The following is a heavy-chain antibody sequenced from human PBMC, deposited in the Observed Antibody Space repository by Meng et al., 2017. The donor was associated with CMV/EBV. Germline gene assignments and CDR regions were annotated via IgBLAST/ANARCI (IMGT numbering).Heavy chain of an antibody. CDR2: ISSSSNFI. D-gene: IGHD3-3*01. Sequence: GESLKISCAASGFTFSSYSMNWVRQAPGKGLEWVPSISSSSNFIYYADSVKGRFTISRDNAKNSLYLQVNSLRAGDTAVYYCAREGGYDFWSGYYFGGEYYGMDVWGQGTTVTVSS. CDR3: AREGGYDFWSGYYFGGEYYGMDV. J-gene: IGHJ6*02. V-gene: IGHV3-21*01. CDR1: GFTFSSYS.